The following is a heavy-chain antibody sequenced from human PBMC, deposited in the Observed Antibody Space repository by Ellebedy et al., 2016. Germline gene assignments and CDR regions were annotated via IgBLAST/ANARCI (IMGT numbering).Heavy chain of an antibody. V-gene: IGHV2-26*03. CDR2: ISSSDEK. J-gene: IGHJ5*02. D-gene: IGHD6-13*01. CDR1: GFSLSNASMA. CDR3: ARRRPVAGYNWFDP. Sequence: SGPTLVKPTETLTLTCTISGFSLSNASMAVSWIRQPPGKALEWLAHISSSDEKSYSTPLKSRLTISKDTSKNQVVLTVTNMDPVDTATYYCARRRPVAGYNWFDPWGQGTLVTVSS.